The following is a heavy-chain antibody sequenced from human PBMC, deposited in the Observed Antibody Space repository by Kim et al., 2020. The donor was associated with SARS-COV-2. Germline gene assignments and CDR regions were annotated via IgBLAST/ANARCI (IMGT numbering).Heavy chain of an antibody. J-gene: IGHJ6*02. CDR3: ARAPDGFKTVNLRRFHLYGMDV. D-gene: IGHD4-17*01. V-gene: IGHV4-61*02. Sequence: SETLSLTCTVSGGSITDGSYYWNWVRLPAGKGLEWIGRIFISGGKTNYNPSLRRRVTISIDTSKNQFSLNLNSVTAADTATYYCARAPDGFKTVNLRRFHLYGMDVWGQGTTVTVSS. CDR2: IFISGGKT. CDR1: GGSITDGSYY.